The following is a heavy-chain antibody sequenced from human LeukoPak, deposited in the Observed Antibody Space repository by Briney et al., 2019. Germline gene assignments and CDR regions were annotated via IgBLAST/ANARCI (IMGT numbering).Heavy chain of an antibody. CDR1: GGSISSGCYY. V-gene: IGHV4-31*03. J-gene: IGHJ5*02. D-gene: IGHD3-3*01. CDR3: ARGWGITIFGVVPHGWFDP. Sequence: SQTLSLTCTVSGGSISSGCYYWIWIPQHPGKGLEWIGYIYYSGSTYYNPSPKSRVTISVETSKNQFSLKLSSVTAADTAVYYCARGWGITIFGVVPHGWFDPWGQGTLVTVSS. CDR2: IYYSGST.